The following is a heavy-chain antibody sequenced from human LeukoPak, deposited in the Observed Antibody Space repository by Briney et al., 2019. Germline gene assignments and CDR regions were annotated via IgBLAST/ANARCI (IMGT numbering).Heavy chain of an antibody. Sequence: GGSLRLSCAASGFTFSSYAIHWVRQASGKGLDWVALISYDGGSKYYADSVKGRFTISRDSSTLYLQMNSLRTEDTAVYYCARGSVGTPPPFDYWGQGTLVTVSS. CDR2: ISYDGGSK. J-gene: IGHJ4*02. D-gene: IGHD2-15*01. CDR3: ARGSVGTPPPFDY. CDR1: GFTFSSYA. V-gene: IGHV3-30*04.